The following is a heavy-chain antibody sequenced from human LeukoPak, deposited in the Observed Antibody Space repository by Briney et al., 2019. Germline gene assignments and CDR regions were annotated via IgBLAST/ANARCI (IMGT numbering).Heavy chain of an antibody. D-gene: IGHD3-22*01. V-gene: IGHV3-23*01. CDR3: AKGTTTYYYDGSGYYFMDY. CDR1: GFTFSSYA. CDR2: ISGSGGST. J-gene: IGHJ4*02. Sequence: GGSLRLSCAASGFTFSSYAMNWVRQAPGKGLEWVSAISGSGGSTYHADSVKGRFTISRDDSKNTLYLQMNSLRAEDTAVYYCAKGTTTYYYDGSGYYFMDYWGQGTLVTVSS.